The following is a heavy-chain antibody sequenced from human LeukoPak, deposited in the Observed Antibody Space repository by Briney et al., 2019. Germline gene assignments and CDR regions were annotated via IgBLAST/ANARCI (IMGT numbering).Heavy chain of an antibody. CDR2: INWNGGST. Sequence: PGGSLRLSCAASGFTFDDYGMSWVREAPGKGLEWVSGINWNGGSTGYADSVKGRFTISRDNAKNSLYLQMNSLRAEDTASYHCARERIAVAGKVWFDPWGQGTLVTVSS. D-gene: IGHD6-19*01. V-gene: IGHV3-20*01. J-gene: IGHJ5*02. CDR1: GFTFDDYG. CDR3: ARERIAVAGKVWFDP.